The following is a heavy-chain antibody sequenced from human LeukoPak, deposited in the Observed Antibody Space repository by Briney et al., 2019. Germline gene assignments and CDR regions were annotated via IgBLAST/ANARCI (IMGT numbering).Heavy chain of an antibody. CDR1: GYTFTVYY. CDR2: INPNSGGT. Sequence: ASVKVSFKASGYTFTVYYMHWVRQAPGQGLEWMGWINPNSGGTNYAQKFQGRVTMTRDTSISTAYMELSRLRSDDTAVYYCARDPWGWLQLYDYWGQGTLVTVSS. D-gene: IGHD5-24*01. V-gene: IGHV1-2*02. J-gene: IGHJ4*02. CDR3: ARDPWGWLQLYDY.